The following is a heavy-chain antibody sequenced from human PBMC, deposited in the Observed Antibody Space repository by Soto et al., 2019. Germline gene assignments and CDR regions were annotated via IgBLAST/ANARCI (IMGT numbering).Heavy chain of an antibody. V-gene: IGHV4-39*01. J-gene: IGHJ5*02. CDR1: GGSVSSNSYS. CDR3: ARQRGIAVAGTDP. CDR2: IYSTENT. D-gene: IGHD6-19*01. Sequence: PSETLSLTCTVSGGSVSSNSYSWGWIRQSPGKGLEWIGIIYSTENTYYHPSLLSRVTISIDMSKNQFSLNLRSVTAADTAVYYCARQRGIAVAGTDPWGQGTLVTVSS.